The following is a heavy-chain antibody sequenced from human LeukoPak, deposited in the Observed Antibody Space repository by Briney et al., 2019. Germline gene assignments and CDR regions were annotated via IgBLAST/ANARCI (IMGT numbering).Heavy chain of an antibody. CDR3: ARGIDEWLYLNY. CDR2: ITGDGIST. V-gene: IGHV3-74*01. Sequence: GGSLRLSCAASGFTFSGYWMHWVRQAPGMGLVWVSRITGDGISTSYADSVKGRFTISRDNAKNTLYLQMISLRAEDTAVYYCARGIDEWLYLNYWGQGALVTVSS. CDR1: GFTFSGYW. J-gene: IGHJ4*02. D-gene: IGHD3-3*01.